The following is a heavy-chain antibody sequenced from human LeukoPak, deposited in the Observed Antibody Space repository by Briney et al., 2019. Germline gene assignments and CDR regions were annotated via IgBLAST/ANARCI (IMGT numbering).Heavy chain of an antibody. J-gene: IGHJ4*02. V-gene: IGHV4-34*01. D-gene: IGHD1-20*01. Sequence: SGTLSLTCAVYGGSFSGYYWNWIRQPPGKGLEWIGEINHSGSTNYNPSLKSRVTISVDTSKNQFSLKLSSVTAADTAVYYRARGQYNWNRKLLDYWGQGTLVTVSS. CDR1: GGSFSGYY. CDR3: ARGQYNWNRKLLDY. CDR2: INHSGST.